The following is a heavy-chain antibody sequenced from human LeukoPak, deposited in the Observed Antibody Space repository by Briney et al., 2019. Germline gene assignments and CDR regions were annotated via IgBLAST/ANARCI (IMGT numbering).Heavy chain of an antibody. V-gene: IGHV3-66*01. CDR2: MYSGGST. CDR1: GFTFSSYS. Sequence: PGGSLRLSCAASGFTFSSYSMNWVRQAPGRGLEWVSVMYSGGSTYYADSVKGRFTISRDNSKNTLYLHMNSLRAEDTAVYYCARIPSYYYGMDVWGQGTTVTVSS. J-gene: IGHJ6*02. CDR3: ARIPSYYYGMDV.